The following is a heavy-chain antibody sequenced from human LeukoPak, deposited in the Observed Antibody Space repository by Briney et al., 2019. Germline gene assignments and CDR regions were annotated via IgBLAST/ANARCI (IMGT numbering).Heavy chain of an antibody. J-gene: IGHJ6*02. CDR2: ISAYNGNT. CDR3: ARDAPDFDWLPLYYYGMDV. Sequence: ASVKVSCKASGYTFTSYGISWVRQAPGQGLEWMGWISAYNGNTNYAQKLQGRVTMTTDTSTSTAYKELRSLRSDDTAVYYCARDAPDFDWLPLYYYGMDVWGQGTTVTVSS. V-gene: IGHV1-18*01. CDR1: GYTFTSYG. D-gene: IGHD3-9*01.